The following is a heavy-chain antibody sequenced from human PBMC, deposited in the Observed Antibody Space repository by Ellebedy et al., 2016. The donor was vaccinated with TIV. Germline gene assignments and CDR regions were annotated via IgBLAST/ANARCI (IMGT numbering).Heavy chain of an antibody. CDR1: GGSISSYY. V-gene: IGHV4-59*12. D-gene: IGHD5-12*01. Sequence: SETLSLTCTVSGGSISSYYWSWIRQPPGKGLEWIGYIYYSGTTKYNPSLKSRITISLDTSKNQFSLKLSSVAAADTAVYYCASALPGYSGYAWYFDLWGRGTLVTVSS. J-gene: IGHJ2*01. CDR3: ASALPGYSGYAWYFDL. CDR2: IYYSGTT.